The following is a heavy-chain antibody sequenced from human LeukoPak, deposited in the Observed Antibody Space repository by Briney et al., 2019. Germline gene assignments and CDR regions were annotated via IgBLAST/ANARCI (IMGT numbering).Heavy chain of an antibody. CDR3: ARGGEDMVPFDY. J-gene: IGHJ4*02. D-gene: IGHD3-10*01. V-gene: IGHV3-64*01. Sequence: GGSLRLSCAASGFTFSRFSMHWVRQAPGKGLEYVSAISSNGGRTYCANSVKGRFIISRDNSKNTLYLQMGSLRAADMAVYYCARGGEDMVPFDYWGQGTLVSVSS. CDR2: ISSNGGRT. CDR1: GFTFSRFS.